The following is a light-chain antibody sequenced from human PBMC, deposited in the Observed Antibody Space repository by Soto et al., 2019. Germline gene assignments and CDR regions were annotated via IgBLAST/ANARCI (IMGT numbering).Light chain of an antibody. CDR3: SSYTSFKTLV. CDR1: SSDVGGYKY. Sequence: QSVLTQLASVSESPGQSITISCTGSSSDVGGYKYVSWYQQHPGKAPKLLIYDVTNRPSGVSNRFSGSKSGYTASLTISGLQSEDEADYYCSSYTSFKTLVFGTGTKVTVL. V-gene: IGLV2-14*01. CDR2: DVT. J-gene: IGLJ1*01.